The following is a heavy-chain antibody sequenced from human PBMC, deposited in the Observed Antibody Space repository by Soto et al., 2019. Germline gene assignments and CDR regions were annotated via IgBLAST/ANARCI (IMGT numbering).Heavy chain of an antibody. CDR1: GGSISSSSYY. CDR3: APRGKTVTAYYYYYYYMDV. V-gene: IGHV4-39*01. Sequence: QLQLQESGPGLVKPSETLSLTCTVSGGSISSSSYYWGWIRQPPGKGLEWIGSIYYSGSTYYNPSLRSRVAISVDTSKNHFSLKLSSVTAADTAVYYCAPRGKTVTAYYYYYYYMDVWGKGTTVTVSS. CDR2: IYYSGST. J-gene: IGHJ6*03. D-gene: IGHD1-7*01.